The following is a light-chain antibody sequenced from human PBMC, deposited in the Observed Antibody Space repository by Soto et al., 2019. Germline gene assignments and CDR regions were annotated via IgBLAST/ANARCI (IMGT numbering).Light chain of an antibody. Sequence: QSALTQPASVSVSPGQSITISCTGSSTDVGGYTYVSWYQQFPGKPPKLMIYEVSNRPSGVSNRFSGSKSGNTASLTSSGLQAEDEADYYCSSYTSGSTLVFGGGTTLTVL. CDR3: SSYTSGSTLV. J-gene: IGLJ3*02. CDR2: EVS. V-gene: IGLV2-14*03. CDR1: STDVGGYTY.